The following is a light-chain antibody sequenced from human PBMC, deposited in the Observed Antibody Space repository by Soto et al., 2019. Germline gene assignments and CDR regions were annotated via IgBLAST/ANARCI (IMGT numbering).Light chain of an antibody. V-gene: IGKV1-5*03. CDR1: QSISSW. CDR2: KAS. Sequence: DIQMTQSPSTLSASVGDRVTITCRASQSISSWLAWYQQKPGKAPKLLIYKASSLQSGVPSRFSSSGSGTEFTLTISSLQADDFAVYYCQQCNSYPGTFGQGTEVEIK. J-gene: IGKJ1*01. CDR3: QQCNSYPGT.